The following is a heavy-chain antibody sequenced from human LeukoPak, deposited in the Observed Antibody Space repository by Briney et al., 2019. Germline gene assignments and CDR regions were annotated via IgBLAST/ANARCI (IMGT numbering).Heavy chain of an antibody. V-gene: IGHV1-2*02. Sequence: GASVKVSCKASGYAFTGYYMHWVRQAPGQGLEWMGWINPNSGGTNYAQKFQGRVTMTRDTSISTAYMELSKLRSDDTAVYYCARDGLYGSGSYPGYWGQGTLVTVSS. CDR2: INPNSGGT. CDR1: GYAFTGYY. D-gene: IGHD3-10*01. CDR3: ARDGLYGSGSYPGY. J-gene: IGHJ4*02.